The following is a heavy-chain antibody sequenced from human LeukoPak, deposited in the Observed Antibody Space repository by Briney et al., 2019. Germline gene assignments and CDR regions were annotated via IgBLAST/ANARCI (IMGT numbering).Heavy chain of an antibody. CDR1: GYTLTELS. V-gene: IGHV1-24*01. CDR2: FDPEDGET. D-gene: IGHD5-24*01. J-gene: IGHJ4*02. Sequence: GASVKVPCKVSGYTLTELSMHWVRQAPGKGLEWMGGFDPEDGETIYAQKFQGRVTMTEDTSTDTAYMELSSLRSEDTAVYYCATVEMATITYFDYWGQGTLVTVSS. CDR3: ATVEMATITYFDY.